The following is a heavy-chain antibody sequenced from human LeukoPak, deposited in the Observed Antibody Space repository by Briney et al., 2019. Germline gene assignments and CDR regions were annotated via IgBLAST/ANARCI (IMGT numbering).Heavy chain of an antibody. V-gene: IGHV7-4-1*02. D-gene: IGHD3-9*01. CDR1: GYTFTSYA. J-gene: IGHJ5*02. CDR2: INTNTGNP. CDR3: ARGRRGNYDILTGSSWFDP. Sequence: SVKVSCKASGYTFTSYAMNWVRQAPGQGLEWMGWINTNTGNPTYAQGFTGRFVFSLDTSVSTAYLQISSLKAEDTAVYYCARGRRGNYDILTGSSWFDPWGQGTLVTVSS.